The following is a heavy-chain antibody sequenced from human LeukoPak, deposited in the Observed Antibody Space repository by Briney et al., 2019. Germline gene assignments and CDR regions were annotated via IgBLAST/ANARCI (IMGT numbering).Heavy chain of an antibody. CDR2: ISSSGSTI. Sequence: GGSLRLSCAASGFTFSDNYMSWIRQAPGKGLEWVSYISSSGSTIYYADSVKGRFTISRDNAKNSLYLQMNSLRAEDTAVYYCARYCSSTSCYLYRWFDPWGQGTLVTVSS. V-gene: IGHV3-11*01. D-gene: IGHD2-2*01. J-gene: IGHJ5*02. CDR1: GFTFSDNY. CDR3: ARYCSSTSCYLYRWFDP.